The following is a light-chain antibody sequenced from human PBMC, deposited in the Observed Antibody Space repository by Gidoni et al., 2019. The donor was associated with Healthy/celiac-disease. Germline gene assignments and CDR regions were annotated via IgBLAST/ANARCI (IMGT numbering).Light chain of an antibody. CDR1: PSISSY. Sequence: DIQTAQSPSSLSASVGDRIIITCRASPSISSYLNWYQQKPGKAPTLLIYAASSLQSGVPSRFSGSGSGTDFTLTISSLQPEDFATYYCQQSYSTPITFGQGTRLEIK. V-gene: IGKV1-39*01. CDR3: QQSYSTPIT. J-gene: IGKJ5*01. CDR2: AAS.